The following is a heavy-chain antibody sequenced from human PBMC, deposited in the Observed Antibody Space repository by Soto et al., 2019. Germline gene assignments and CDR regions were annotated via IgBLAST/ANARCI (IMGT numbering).Heavy chain of an antibody. CDR1: GFTFSSYW. Sequence: PGGSLRLSCAASGFTFSSYWMSWVRQAPGKGLEWVANIKQDGSEKYYVDSVKGRFTISRDNAKNSLYLQMNSLRAEDTAVYYCARVDSSRGGYYGMDVWGQGTTVTVSS. CDR2: IKQDGSEK. D-gene: IGHD6-13*01. V-gene: IGHV3-7*01. J-gene: IGHJ6*02. CDR3: ARVDSSRGGYYGMDV.